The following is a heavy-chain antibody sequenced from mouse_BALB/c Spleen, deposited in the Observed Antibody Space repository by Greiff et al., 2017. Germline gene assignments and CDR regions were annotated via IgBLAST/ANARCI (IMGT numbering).Heavy chain of an antibody. CDR2: IWAGGST. CDR1: GFSLTSYG. Sequence: VMLVESGPGLVAPSQSLSITCTVSGFSLTSYGVHWVRQPPGKGLEWLGVIWAGGSTNYNSALMSRLSISKDNSKSQVFLKMNSLQTDDTAMYYCARDGDRGFAYWGQGTLVTVSA. D-gene: IGHD3-3*01. J-gene: IGHJ3*01. CDR3: ARDGDRGFAY. V-gene: IGHV2-9*02.